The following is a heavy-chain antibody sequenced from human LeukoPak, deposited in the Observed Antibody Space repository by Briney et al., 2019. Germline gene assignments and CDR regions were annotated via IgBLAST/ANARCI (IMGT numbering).Heavy chain of an antibody. CDR3: AKIVTAGYYYFDS. CDR2: MYHSGAT. D-gene: IGHD2/OR15-2a*01. Sequence: KTSETLSLTCTVSGSSISSAHYWGWIRQSPGKGLEWIGSMYHSGATYYNPSLKGRVTISVDTSKNQFSLKLSSVTAADTAVYYCAKIVTAGYYYFDSWGQGTLVTVSS. CDR1: GSSISSAHY. J-gene: IGHJ4*02. V-gene: IGHV4-38-2*02.